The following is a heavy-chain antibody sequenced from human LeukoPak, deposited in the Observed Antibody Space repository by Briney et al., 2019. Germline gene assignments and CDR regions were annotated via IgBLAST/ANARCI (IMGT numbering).Heavy chain of an antibody. CDR2: IYYSGST. CDR1: GGSISSGAYY. V-gene: IGHV4-31*03. D-gene: IGHD6-19*01. CDR3: ARDRVLISSGWFDY. Sequence: SETLSLTFTVSGGSISSGAYYCSWVRQHPGKGLEWSGYIYYSGSTYYNPSLKGRVNISVDTSKNQFSLKLSSLTAADTAVYYCARDRVLISSGWFDYWGQGTLVTVSS. J-gene: IGHJ4*02.